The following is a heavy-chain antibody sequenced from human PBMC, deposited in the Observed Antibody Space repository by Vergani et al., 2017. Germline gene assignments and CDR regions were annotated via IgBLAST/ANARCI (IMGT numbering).Heavy chain of an antibody. CDR3: ARAGGIRFGDF. V-gene: IGHV4-31*03. CDR1: GGSISSGGYY. J-gene: IGHJ4*02. D-gene: IGHD3-10*01. Sequence: QVQLQESGPGLVKPSQTLSLTCTVSGGSISSGGYYWSWNLQHPGKGLVWIGYIYYSGITYYNPSLKSRVTISVDTSKNQFSLKLSSVTAADTAVYYCARAGGIRFGDFWGQGTLVTVSS. CDR2: IYYSGIT.